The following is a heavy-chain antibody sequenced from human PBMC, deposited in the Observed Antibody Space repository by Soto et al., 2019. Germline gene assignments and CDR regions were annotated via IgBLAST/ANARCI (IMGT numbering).Heavy chain of an antibody. J-gene: IGHJ6*02. Sequence: LRLSCAASGFTFSRYSMNWVRQAPGKGLEWVSSISSSSSYIYYADSVKGRFTIARDNAKNSLYLQMNSLRAEDTAVYYCAREDSDYDILTGKGYYYGMDVWGQGTTVTVSS. V-gene: IGHV3-21*01. D-gene: IGHD3-9*01. CDR3: AREDSDYDILTGKGYYYGMDV. CDR2: ISSSSSYI. CDR1: GFTFSRYS.